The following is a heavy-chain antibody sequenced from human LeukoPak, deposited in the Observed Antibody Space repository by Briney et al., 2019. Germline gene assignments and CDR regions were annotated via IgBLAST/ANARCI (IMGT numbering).Heavy chain of an antibody. CDR3: ARDLVGANTDAFDI. J-gene: IGHJ3*02. CDR1: GGSISSYY. Sequence: SETLSLTCTVSGGSISSYYWSWIRQPPGKGLEWIGYIYYSGSTNYNPSLKSRVTTSVDTSKSQFSLKLSSVTAADTAVYYCARDLVGANTDAFDIWGQGTMVTVSS. CDR2: IYYSGST. D-gene: IGHD1-26*01. V-gene: IGHV4-59*01.